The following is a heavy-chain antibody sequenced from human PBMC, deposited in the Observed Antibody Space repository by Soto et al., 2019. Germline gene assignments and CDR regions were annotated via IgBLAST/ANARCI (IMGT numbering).Heavy chain of an antibody. J-gene: IGHJ6*02. V-gene: IGHV3-30*02. CDR1: GFTFSDYG. CDR2: ITSDGSHQ. CDR3: VTSEDSYGLAPQYNGLEG. Sequence: QVKLVESGGGVVQPGTSLRLSCATSGFTFSDYGMHWVRQAPGKGLEWVAHITSDGSHQYHADSVKDRFTFSRDNSNNTLSLQMDSLGPDDATVYYCVTSEDSYGLAPQYNGLEGWGQGTTVTVS. D-gene: IGHD5-18*01.